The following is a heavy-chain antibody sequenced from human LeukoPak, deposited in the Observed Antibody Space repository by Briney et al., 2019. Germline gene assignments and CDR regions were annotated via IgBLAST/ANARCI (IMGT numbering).Heavy chain of an antibody. D-gene: IGHD3-16*01. CDR1: GFTFSSYS. CDR3: ARDKFVPEVLPGGNGMDV. CDR2: ISSSSSYI. V-gene: IGHV3-21*01. J-gene: IGHJ6*02. Sequence: GGSLRLSCAASGFTFSSYSMNWVRQAPGKGLERVSSISSSSSYIYYADSVKGRFTISRDNAKNSLYLQMNSLRAEDTAVYYCARDKFVPEVLPGGNGMDVWGQGTTVTVSS.